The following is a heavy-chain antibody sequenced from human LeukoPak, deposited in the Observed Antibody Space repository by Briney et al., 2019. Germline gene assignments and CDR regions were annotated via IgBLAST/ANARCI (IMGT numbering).Heavy chain of an antibody. D-gene: IGHD3-10*01. Sequence: NPSETLSLTCAVSGGSISSGGYSWSWIRQPPGKGLEWIGYIYHSGSTNYNPSLKSRVTISVDTSKNQFSLKLSSVTAADTAVYYCARGKNYYGSGSYYNAKPRPLNWFDPWGQGTLVTVSS. CDR1: GGSISSGGYS. CDR2: IYHSGST. V-gene: IGHV4-30-2*01. J-gene: IGHJ5*02. CDR3: ARGKNYYGSGSYYNAKPRPLNWFDP.